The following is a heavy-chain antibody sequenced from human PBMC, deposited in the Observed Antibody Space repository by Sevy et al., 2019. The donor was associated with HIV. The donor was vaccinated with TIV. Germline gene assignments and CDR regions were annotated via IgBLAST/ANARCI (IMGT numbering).Heavy chain of an antibody. CDR3: AKRDADRRWYFDY. CDR2: ITGSSDYI. D-gene: IGHD2-2*01. J-gene: IGHJ4*02. V-gene: IGHV3-21*06. Sequence: GGSLRLSCAASGFSFSNYNMNWVRQAPGKGLEWVSSITGSSDYIYYADSVKGRFTISRDNAKNSLYLRMNSLKTEDTAVYYCAKRDADRRWYFDYWGQGILVTVSS. CDR1: GFSFSNYN.